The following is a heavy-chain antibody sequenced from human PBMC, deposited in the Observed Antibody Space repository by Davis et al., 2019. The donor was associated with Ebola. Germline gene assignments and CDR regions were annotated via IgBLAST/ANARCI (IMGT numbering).Heavy chain of an antibody. J-gene: IGHJ4*02. Sequence: GESLKIFCAASGFTFSGSAMHWVRQASGKGLEWVGRIRSKANSYATAYAASVKGRFTISRDDSKNTAYLQMNSLKTEDTAVYYCSAARPGGVDYWGQGTLVTVSS. D-gene: IGHD6-6*01. CDR1: GFTFSGSA. V-gene: IGHV3-73*01. CDR3: SAARPGGVDY. CDR2: IRSKANSYAT.